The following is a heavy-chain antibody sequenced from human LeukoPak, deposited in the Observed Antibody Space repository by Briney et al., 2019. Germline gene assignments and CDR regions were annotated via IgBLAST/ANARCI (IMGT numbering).Heavy chain of an antibody. V-gene: IGHV1-2*02. Sequence: GASVKVSCKASGYTFTGYYMHWVRQAPGQGLEWMGWINLNSGGTNYAQKFQGRVTMTRDTSISTAYMELSRLRSDDKAVYYCARDNRRPHYDILTGYPGGYYYYYMDVWGKGTTVTISS. D-gene: IGHD3-9*01. CDR3: ARDNRRPHYDILTGYPGGYYYYYMDV. CDR1: GYTFTGYY. J-gene: IGHJ6*03. CDR2: INLNSGGT.